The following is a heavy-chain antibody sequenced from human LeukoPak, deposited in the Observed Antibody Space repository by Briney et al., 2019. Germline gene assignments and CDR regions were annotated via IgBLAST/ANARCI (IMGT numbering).Heavy chain of an antibody. D-gene: IGHD3-10*01. CDR1: GYRFITFG. CDR2: ISAYNGNT. CDR3: ATPLWYGSGVAL. V-gene: IGHV1-18*01. Sequence: ASVKVSCKTSGYRFITFGINWVRQAPGQGLEWMGWISAYNGNTNYAQKLQGRVTMTTDTSTSTAYMELRSLRSDDTAVYYCATPLWYGSGVALWGQGTLVTVSS. J-gene: IGHJ5*02.